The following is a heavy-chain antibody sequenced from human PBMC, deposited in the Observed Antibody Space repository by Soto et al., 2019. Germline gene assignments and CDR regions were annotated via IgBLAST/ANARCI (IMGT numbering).Heavy chain of an antibody. CDR2: IYYSGST. V-gene: IGHV4-59*01. D-gene: IGHD1-26*01. CDR1: GGSISSYY. J-gene: IGHJ4*02. CDR3: ARADSGSYLRQDY. Sequence: SETLSLTCTVSGGSISSYYWSWIRQPPGKGLEWIGYIYYSGSTNYNPSLKSRITISVDTSKNQFSLKLSSVTAADTAVYYCARADSGSYLRQDYWGQGTLVTVSS.